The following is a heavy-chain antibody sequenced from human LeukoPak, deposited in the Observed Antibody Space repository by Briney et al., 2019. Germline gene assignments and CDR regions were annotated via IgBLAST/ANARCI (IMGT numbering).Heavy chain of an antibody. CDR3: TSWGDTTAEYFQR. CDR1: GFTFNRCW. D-gene: IGHD2-21*02. Sequence: GGSLRLSCVVSGFTFNRCWMNWVRQAPGKGLEWVAHINPDGRDTHYVDSVKGRFTISRDNAQNSMYLQMNSLRVEDTAVYYCTSWGDTTAEYFQRWGQGTLVTVSS. V-gene: IGHV3-7*01. CDR2: INPDGRDT. J-gene: IGHJ1*01.